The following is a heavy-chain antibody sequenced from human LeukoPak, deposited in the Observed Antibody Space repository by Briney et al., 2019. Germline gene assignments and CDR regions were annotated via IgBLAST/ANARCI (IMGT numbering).Heavy chain of an antibody. V-gene: IGHV4-59*01. CDR3: ARATYGGNYYFDY. J-gene: IGHJ4*02. CDR2: IHYSGST. CDR1: GGSISSYY. D-gene: IGHD2-21*01. Sequence: SETLSLTCTVSGGSISSYYWSWIRQPPGKGLEWIGYIHYSGSTNYNPSLKSRVTISVDTSKNQFSLNLSSVTAADTAVYYCARATYGGNYYFDYWGQGILVTVSS.